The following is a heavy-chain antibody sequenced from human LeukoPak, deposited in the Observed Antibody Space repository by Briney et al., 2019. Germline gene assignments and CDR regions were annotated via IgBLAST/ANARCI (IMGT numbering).Heavy chain of an antibody. CDR3: ARELWDSSAPRAFDP. D-gene: IGHD6-25*01. Sequence: KPSETLSLTCAVYGGSFSGYYWSWIRQPPGKGLEWIGVINHSGSTNYNQSLKSRVTISVDTSKNQFSLKLSSVTAADTAVYYCARELWDSSAPRAFDPWGQGTLVTVSS. J-gene: IGHJ5*02. V-gene: IGHV4-34*01. CDR2: INHSGST. CDR1: GGSFSGYY.